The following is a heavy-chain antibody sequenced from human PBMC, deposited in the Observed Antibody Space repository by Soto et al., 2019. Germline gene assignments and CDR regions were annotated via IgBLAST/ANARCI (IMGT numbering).Heavy chain of an antibody. CDR1: FGSLSSHD. CDR3: AREMGSGSYYQLDY. J-gene: IGHJ4*02. Sequence: TQPLTCAVSFGSLSSHDGSGIRQPPGKGLEWIGYIYYSGSTNYNPSLKSRVTISVDTSKNQFSLKLSSVTAADTAVYYYAREMGSGSYYQLDYWGQGPLVTVS. D-gene: IGHD3-10*01. CDR2: IYYSGST. V-gene: IGHV4-59*11.